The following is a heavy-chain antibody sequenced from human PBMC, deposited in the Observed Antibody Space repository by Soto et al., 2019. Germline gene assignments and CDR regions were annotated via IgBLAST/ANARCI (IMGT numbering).Heavy chain of an antibody. CDR2: ISGSGGNT. D-gene: IGHD4-17*01. V-gene: IGHV3-23*01. Sequence: GGSLRLSCAASGFTFSSYAMSWVRQAPGKGLEWVSAISGSGGNTYYAASVKGRFTISRDNSKNTLYLQMNSLRAEDTAVYYCAKDYGGNSYFDYWGQGTLVTVSS. J-gene: IGHJ4*02. CDR1: GFTFSSYA. CDR3: AKDYGGNSYFDY.